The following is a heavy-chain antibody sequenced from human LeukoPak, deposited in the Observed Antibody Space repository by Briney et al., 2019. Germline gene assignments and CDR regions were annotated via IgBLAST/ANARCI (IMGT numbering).Heavy chain of an antibody. CDR3: AKPQWQVEY. Sequence: GGSLRLSCAASGFIFSSYTMSWVRQAPGKGLQWVSAISGSGDNIYYTDSVKGRFTISRDNSKNTLCLQMNSLRAEDTAVYYCAKPQWQVEYWGRGTLVTVSS. J-gene: IGHJ4*02. CDR1: GFIFSSYT. V-gene: IGHV3-23*01. CDR2: ISGSGDNI. D-gene: IGHD6-19*01.